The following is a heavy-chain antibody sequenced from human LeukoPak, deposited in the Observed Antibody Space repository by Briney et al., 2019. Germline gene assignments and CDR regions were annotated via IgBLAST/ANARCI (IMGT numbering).Heavy chain of an antibody. CDR3: ARDQNPYYYDSSGYYYFDY. D-gene: IGHD3-22*01. V-gene: IGHV4-39*07. Sequence: SETLSLTCTVSGGSISSSSYYWGWIRQPPGKGLEWIGSIYYSGSTYYNPSLKSRVTISVDTSKNQFSLKLSSVTAADTAVYYCARDQNPYYYDSSGYYYFDYWGQGTLVTVSS. J-gene: IGHJ4*02. CDR2: IYYSGST. CDR1: GGSISSSSYY.